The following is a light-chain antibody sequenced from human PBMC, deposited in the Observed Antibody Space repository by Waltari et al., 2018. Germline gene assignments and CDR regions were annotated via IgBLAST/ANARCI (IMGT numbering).Light chain of an antibody. V-gene: IGLV1-40*01. CDR2: ANS. CDR3: QSFDNTLNEWV. Sequence: QSVLTQPPSVSGAPGQRVTVSCTGSASNTGAGYDVQWYQQFPGRAPRLVIHANSSRPSGVPDRFSATSAGSAASLAITGLQAEDEADYYCQSFDNTLNEWVFGGGTKVTVL. CDR1: ASNTGAGYD. J-gene: IGLJ3*02.